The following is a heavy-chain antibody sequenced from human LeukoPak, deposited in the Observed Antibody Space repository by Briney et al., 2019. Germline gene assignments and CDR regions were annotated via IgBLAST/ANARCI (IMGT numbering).Heavy chain of an antibody. V-gene: IGHV1-69*13. Sequence: ASVKVSCKASGGTFSSYAISWVRQAPGQGLEWMGGIIPIFGTANYAQKFQGRVTITADESTSTAYMELNSLRSEDTAVYYCARTYCSSTSCYAGMGDYWGQGTLVTVSS. CDR2: IIPIFGTA. D-gene: IGHD2-2*01. J-gene: IGHJ4*02. CDR3: ARTYCSSTSCYAGMGDY. CDR1: GGTFSSYA.